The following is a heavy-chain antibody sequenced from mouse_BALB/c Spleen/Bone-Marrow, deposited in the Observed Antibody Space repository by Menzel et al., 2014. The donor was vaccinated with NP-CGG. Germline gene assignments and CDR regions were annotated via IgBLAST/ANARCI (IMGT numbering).Heavy chain of an antibody. CDR1: GFSLASYG. CDR2: MWAGGST. J-gene: IGHJ4*01. V-gene: IGHV2-9*02. CDR3: ARGSYFYSMDY. Sequence: VQLQQSGPGLVAPSQSLSTTCTISGFSLASYGVHWVRQPPGKGLEWLGVMWAGGSTNYNSALMSKLSISKDNSESQVFSKMNSLQTHDTAMYYCARGSYFYSMDYWGQGTSVTVSS.